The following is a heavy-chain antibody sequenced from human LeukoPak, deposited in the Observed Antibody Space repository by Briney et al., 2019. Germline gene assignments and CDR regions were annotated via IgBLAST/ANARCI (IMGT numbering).Heavy chain of an antibody. V-gene: IGHV3-48*03. J-gene: IGHJ6*03. D-gene: IGHD6-19*01. CDR3: ARVTVSGWYSTYYYYYMDV. CDR2: ISSSGSTI. CDR1: GFTFSSYE. Sequence: GGSLRPSCAASGFTFSSYEMNWVRQAPGKGLEWVSYISSSGSTIYYADSVKGRFTISRDNAKNSLYLQMNSLRAEDTAVYYCARVTVSGWYSTYYYYYMDVWGKGTTVTISS.